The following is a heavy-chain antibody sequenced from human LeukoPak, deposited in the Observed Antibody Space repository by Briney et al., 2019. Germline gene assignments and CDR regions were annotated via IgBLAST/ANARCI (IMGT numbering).Heavy chain of an antibody. Sequence: GGSLRLSCAASGFTFSSYAMHWVRLAPGKGLEYVSAISSNGGSTYYANSVKGRFTISRDNSKNTLYLQMGSLRAEDMAVYYCARRTGWGYYYYMDVWGKGTTVTVSS. D-gene: IGHD1-26*01. V-gene: IGHV3-64*01. CDR2: ISSNGGST. J-gene: IGHJ6*03. CDR3: ARRTGWGYYYYMDV. CDR1: GFTFSSYA.